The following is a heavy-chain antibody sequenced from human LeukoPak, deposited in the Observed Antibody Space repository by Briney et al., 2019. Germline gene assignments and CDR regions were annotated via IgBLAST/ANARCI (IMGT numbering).Heavy chain of an antibody. V-gene: IGHV4-39*01. D-gene: IGHD6-13*01. CDR1: GGSISSSSDY. CDR3: ARVRQQPGGGYYGMDV. CDR2: IYYSGST. J-gene: IGHJ6*02. Sequence: PSETLSLTCTVSGGSISSSSDYWGWIRQPPGKGLEWIGNIYYSGSTYYNPSLKSRVTISVDTPKNQFSLKLSSVTAADTAVYYCARVRQQPGGGYYGMDVWGQGTTVTVSS.